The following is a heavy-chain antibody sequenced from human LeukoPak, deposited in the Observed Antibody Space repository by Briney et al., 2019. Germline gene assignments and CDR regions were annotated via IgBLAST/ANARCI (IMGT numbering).Heavy chain of an antibody. CDR1: GYTFTSYG. V-gene: IGHV1-18*01. D-gene: IGHD4-11*01. CDR3: ARSYRNGNWFDP. Sequence: ASVKVSCKASGYTFTSYGISWVRQAPGQGLEWMGWISAYNGNTNYTQKLQGRVTMTTDTSTSTAYMELRSLRSDDTAVYYCARSYRNGNWFDPWGPGTLVTVSS. J-gene: IGHJ5*02. CDR2: ISAYNGNT.